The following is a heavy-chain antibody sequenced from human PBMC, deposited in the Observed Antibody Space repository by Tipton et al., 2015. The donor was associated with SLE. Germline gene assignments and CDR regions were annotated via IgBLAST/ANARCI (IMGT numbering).Heavy chain of an antibody. CDR3: ARSLKGAFDM. CDR2: IYTSGST. V-gene: IGHV4-4*07. CDR1: GGSISGYY. J-gene: IGHJ3*02. Sequence: LRLSCTVSGGSISGYYWSWIRQPAGKGLEWIGRIYTSGSTTYNPSLRSRVTISVDTSKNQFSLKLTSVTAADTAVYYCARSLKGAFDMWGQGTLVTVSS.